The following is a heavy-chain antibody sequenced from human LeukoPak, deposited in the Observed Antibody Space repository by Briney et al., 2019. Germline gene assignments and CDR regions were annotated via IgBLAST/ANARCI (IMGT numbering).Heavy chain of an antibody. Sequence: SETLSLTCTVSGGSISTYYWNWIRQPPGKGLEWIGYIYHSGSANYNPSLQSRVTISVDTSKNQFSLNLNSVTAADTAVYYCARGGAARLHFQNWGQGTLVTVSS. CDR1: GGSISTYY. J-gene: IGHJ1*01. D-gene: IGHD6-6*01. CDR2: IYHSGSA. CDR3: ARGGAARLHFQN. V-gene: IGHV4-59*01.